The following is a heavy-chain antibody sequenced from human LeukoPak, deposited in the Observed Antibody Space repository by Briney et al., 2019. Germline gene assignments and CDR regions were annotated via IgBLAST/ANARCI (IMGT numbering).Heavy chain of an antibody. Sequence: SCKVTGYSLTDLSMHWVRQAPGKGLESVAAISTKGGSTSYADSVKGRMTISRDDSKNTLFLQMGSLTTDDMGLYFCARDRSGAFDYWGQGTLVTVSS. CDR3: ARDRSGAFDY. CDR2: ISTKGGST. CDR1: GYSLTDLS. D-gene: IGHD6-19*01. V-gene: IGHV3-64*02. J-gene: IGHJ4*02.